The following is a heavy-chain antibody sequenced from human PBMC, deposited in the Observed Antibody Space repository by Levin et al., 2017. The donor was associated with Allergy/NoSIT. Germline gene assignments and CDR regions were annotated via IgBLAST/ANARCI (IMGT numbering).Heavy chain of an antibody. Sequence: EASVKVSCKASGYTFTGYYMHWVRQAPGQGLEWMGWINPNSGGTNYAQKFQGRVTMTRDTSISTAYMELSRLRSDDTAVYYCARCVASVTMVRGVINELDYWGQGTLVTVSS. CDR1: GYTFTGYY. J-gene: IGHJ4*02. CDR2: INPNSGGT. D-gene: IGHD3-10*01. V-gene: IGHV1-2*02. CDR3: ARCVASVTMVRGVINELDY.